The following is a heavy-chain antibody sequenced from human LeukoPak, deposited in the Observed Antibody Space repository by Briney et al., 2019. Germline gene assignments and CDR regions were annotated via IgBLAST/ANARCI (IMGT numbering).Heavy chain of an antibody. J-gene: IGHJ4*02. CDR1: GDSISRDY. Sequence: SETLSLTCTVSGDSISRDYWNWIRQPPGKGLEWIGYIYSSVSTNYNPSLKSRVTISVVTSKNQFSLKLSSVTAAASVVYYCARGRMKYHHELGFLEWFVDSWGQGTLVTVSS. D-gene: IGHD3-3*01. CDR2: IYSSVST. CDR3: ARGRMKYHHELGFLEWFVDS. V-gene: IGHV4-59*01.